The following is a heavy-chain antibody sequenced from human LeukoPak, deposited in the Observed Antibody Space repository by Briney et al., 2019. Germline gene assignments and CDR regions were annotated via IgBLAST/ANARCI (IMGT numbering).Heavy chain of an antibody. Sequence: GGSLRLSCAASGFTFSSYGMHWVRQAPGKGLEWVGRIKSKTDGGTTDYAAPVKGRFTISRDDSKNTLYLQMNSLKTEDTAVYYCTTEYYYDSSGYYLDLDYWGQGTLVTVSS. J-gene: IGHJ4*02. CDR1: GFTFSSYG. CDR2: IKSKTDGGTT. V-gene: IGHV3-15*01. CDR3: TTEYYYDSSGYYLDLDY. D-gene: IGHD3-22*01.